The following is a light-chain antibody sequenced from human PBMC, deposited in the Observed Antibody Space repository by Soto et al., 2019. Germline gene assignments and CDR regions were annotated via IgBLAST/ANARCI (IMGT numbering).Light chain of an antibody. CDR2: GAS. CDR3: KQSSKWPRT. Sequence: EIVLTQSPGTLSLSPGERATLSCRASQSISSSLAWYQQRPGQPPRLLIYGASTRAAGIPPRFSGSGSGTEFTLTIRSLQSEDFAVYYCKQSSKWPRTFGQGTKVDIK. V-gene: IGKV3-15*01. J-gene: IGKJ1*01. CDR1: QSISSS.